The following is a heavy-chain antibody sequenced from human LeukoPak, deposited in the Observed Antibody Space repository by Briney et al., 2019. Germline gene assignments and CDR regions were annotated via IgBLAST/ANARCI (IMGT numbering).Heavy chain of an antibody. CDR3: ARADFRYSSSWYVDY. V-gene: IGHV1-2*02. CDR1: GYTFTGYY. CDR2: INPNSGGT. D-gene: IGHD6-13*01. Sequence: ASVKVSCKASGYTFTGYYMHWVRQAPGQGLEWMGWINPNSGGTNYAQKFQGRVTMTRDTSISTAYMELSRLRSDDTAVYYCARADFRYSSSWYVDYWGQGTLVTVSS. J-gene: IGHJ4*02.